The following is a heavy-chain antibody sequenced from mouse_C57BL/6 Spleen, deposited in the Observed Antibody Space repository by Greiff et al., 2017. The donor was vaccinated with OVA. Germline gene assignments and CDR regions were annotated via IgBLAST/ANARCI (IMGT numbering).Heavy chain of an antibody. D-gene: IGHD2-3*01. CDR2: ISYDGSN. J-gene: IGHJ4*01. CDR3: AREEGYDGYYYAMDY. CDR1: GYSITSGYY. V-gene: IGHV3-6*01. Sequence: ESGPGLVKPSQSLSLTCSVTGYSITSGYYWNWIRQFPGNKLEWMGYISYDGSNNYNPSLKNRISITRDTSKNQFFLKLNSVTTEDTATYYCAREEGYDGYYYAMDYWGQGTSVTVSS.